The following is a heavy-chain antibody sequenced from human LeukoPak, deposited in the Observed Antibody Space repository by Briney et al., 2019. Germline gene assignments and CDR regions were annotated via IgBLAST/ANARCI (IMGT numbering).Heavy chain of an antibody. V-gene: IGHV4-39*01. D-gene: IGHD3-16*01. Sequence: SETLSLTCTVSGGSISSSSYYWGWIRQPPGKGLEWIGSIYYSGSTYYNPSLKSRVTISVDTSKNQFSLKLSSVTAADTAVYYCARWGGPEDYYYYGMDVWGQGTTVTVSS. CDR3: ARWGGPEDYYYYGMDV. CDR2: IYYSGST. CDR1: GGSISSSSYY. J-gene: IGHJ6*02.